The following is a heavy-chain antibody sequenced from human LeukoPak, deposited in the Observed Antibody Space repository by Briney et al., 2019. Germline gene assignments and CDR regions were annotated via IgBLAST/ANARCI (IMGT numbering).Heavy chain of an antibody. CDR1: GFTFSNFA. CDR2: IRSDATKN. D-gene: IGHD5-18*01. Sequence: PGGSLRLSCAASGFTFSNFAMHWVRQAPGKGLEWVAFIRSDATKNYYADSVKGRITISRDNSKNTVYLQMNSLRADDTAVYYCAMGPGYSYGHNDYYYYMDVWGKGTTVTVSS. CDR3: AMGPGYSYGHNDYYYYMDV. V-gene: IGHV3-30*02. J-gene: IGHJ6*03.